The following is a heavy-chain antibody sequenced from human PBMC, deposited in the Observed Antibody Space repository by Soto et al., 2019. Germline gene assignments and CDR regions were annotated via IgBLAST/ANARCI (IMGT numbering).Heavy chain of an antibody. J-gene: IGHJ4*02. CDR3: ASNTRYDPPDY. D-gene: IGHD3-16*01. CDR1: GFTFSSYA. Sequence: GGSLRLSCAASGFTFSSYAISWVRQAPGKGLAWVSGISVSGGSTYYADSVKGRFTISRDNSKNTLYLQMNSLRAEDTAVYYCASNTRYDPPDYWGQGTLVTVSS. V-gene: IGHV3-23*01. CDR2: ISVSGGST.